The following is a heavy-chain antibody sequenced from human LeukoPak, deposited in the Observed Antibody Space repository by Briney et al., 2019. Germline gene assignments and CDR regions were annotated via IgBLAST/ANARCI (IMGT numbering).Heavy chain of an antibody. J-gene: IGHJ3*02. Sequence: SETLSLTCTVSGGSIISDNHFWSWIRQHPGKDLEWLGYIHHSGRAFYSPYLESRLTISLDTSKNQFSMKLNSVIGADTAVYYCAREVNRPTDADAFDIWGQGTMVTVSS. V-gene: IGHV4-31*03. CDR3: AREVNRPTDADAFDI. CDR1: GGSIISDNHF. D-gene: IGHD1-26*01. CDR2: IHHSGRA.